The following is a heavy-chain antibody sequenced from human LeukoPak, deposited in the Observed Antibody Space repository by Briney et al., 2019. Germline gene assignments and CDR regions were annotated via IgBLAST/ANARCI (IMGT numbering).Heavy chain of an antibody. Sequence: GGSLRLSCAASGFSFGDYAMHWVRQAPGKGLECVAHIHADGGRTFYAGSVNGRFTISRDNGKNSLYLQMNSLTSDDTALYCCSTWAFYHGLDVWGQGTTVTVSS. CDR2: IHADGGRT. CDR3: STWAFYHGLDV. CDR1: GFSFGDYA. D-gene: IGHD2/OR15-2a*01. J-gene: IGHJ6*02. V-gene: IGHV3-43*02.